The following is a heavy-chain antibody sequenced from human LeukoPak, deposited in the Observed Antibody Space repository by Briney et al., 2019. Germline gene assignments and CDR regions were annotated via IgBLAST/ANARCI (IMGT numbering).Heavy chain of an antibody. Sequence: ETLSLTCAVYGGSFSGYYWSWIRQPPGKGLEWVANIKQDGSEKYYVDSVKGRFTISRDNAKNSLYLQMNSLRAEDTAVYYCARQHRGAFDIWGQGTMVTVSS. CDR2: IKQDGSEK. CDR1: GGSFSGYY. J-gene: IGHJ3*02. V-gene: IGHV3-7*01. CDR3: ARQHRGAFDI. D-gene: IGHD6-13*01.